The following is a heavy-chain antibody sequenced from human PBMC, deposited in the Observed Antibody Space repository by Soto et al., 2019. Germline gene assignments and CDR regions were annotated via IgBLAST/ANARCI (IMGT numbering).Heavy chain of an antibody. V-gene: IGHV3-53*01. J-gene: IGHJ4*02. CDR3: ARDWNGDKYFDF. D-gene: IGHD4-17*01. CDR1: GITATNGH. Sequence: DVQLVKSGGGLIQPGGSLRLSCAASGITATNGHMSWVRQAPGKGLEWVSVIYSDDNTYYADSVKGGFTISRDTYKNTLYLQMNSLRAEDTAVYYCARDWNGDKYFDFWDQGSLVTVSS. CDR2: IYSDDNT.